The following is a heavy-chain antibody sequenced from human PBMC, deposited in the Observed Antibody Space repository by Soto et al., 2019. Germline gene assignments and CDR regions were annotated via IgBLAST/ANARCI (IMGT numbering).Heavy chain of an antibody. J-gene: IGHJ3*02. Sequence: GESLKISCKGSGYSFTSYWIGWVRQMPGKGLEWMGIIYPGDSDTRYSPSFQGQVTISADKSISTAYLQWSSLKASDTAMYYCARQGYDILTGPDAFDIWGQGTMVTVSS. CDR3: ARQGYDILTGPDAFDI. D-gene: IGHD3-9*01. CDR1: GYSFTSYW. V-gene: IGHV5-51*01. CDR2: IYPGDSDT.